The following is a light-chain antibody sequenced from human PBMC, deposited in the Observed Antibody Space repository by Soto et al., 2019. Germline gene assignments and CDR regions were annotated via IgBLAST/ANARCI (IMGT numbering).Light chain of an antibody. V-gene: IGKV3-20*01. CDR2: GAS. CDR3: QHYDGSPWT. J-gene: IGKJ1*01. CDR1: QSVNSF. Sequence: EIVLTQSPGTLSLSPGERATLSCRASQSVNSFLAWFQQKPGKAPRLLIYGASNRATGIPYRFSGSGSETEFTLTITRLEPEDFALYYCQHYDGSPWTFGRGTKVEIK.